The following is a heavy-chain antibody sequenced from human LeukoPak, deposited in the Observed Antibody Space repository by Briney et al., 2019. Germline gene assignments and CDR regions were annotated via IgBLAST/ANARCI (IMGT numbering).Heavy chain of an antibody. CDR1: GFTFSGYA. V-gene: IGHV3-23*01. J-gene: IGHJ4*02. Sequence: GGSLRLSCAASGFTFSGYAMSWVRQAPGKGLEWVSSISGSADRIYYADSVKGRFTISRDNAKNTVSLQMNSLRAEDTAVYYCAKNGQPPHCTGGTCYPIIDNYFDSWGQGTLVTASS. D-gene: IGHD2-8*02. CDR3: AKNGQPPHCTGGTCYPIIDNYFDS. CDR2: ISGSADRI.